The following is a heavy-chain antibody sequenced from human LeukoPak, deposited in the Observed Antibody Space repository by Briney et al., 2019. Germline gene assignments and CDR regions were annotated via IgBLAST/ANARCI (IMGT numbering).Heavy chain of an antibody. J-gene: IGHJ4*02. CDR1: GFTFSTYS. V-gene: IGHV3-48*01. CDR3: TGDSPPDY. Sequence: GGSLGLSCAASGFTFSTYSMNWVRQAPGKGLEWVSYISSGSSTVYYTDSVKGRFTISRDNAKNSLYLQMNSLRAEDTAVYYCTGDSPPDYWGQGTLVTVSS. CDR2: ISSGSSTV.